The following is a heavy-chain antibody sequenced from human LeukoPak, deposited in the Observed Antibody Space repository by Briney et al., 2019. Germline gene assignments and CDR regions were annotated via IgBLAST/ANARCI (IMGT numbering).Heavy chain of an antibody. J-gene: IGHJ6*02. V-gene: IGHV3-30-3*01. CDR3: AKDQTYYYDSSGYYYVTPYYYGMDV. CDR1: GFTFSNYA. CDR2: ISYDGSNK. D-gene: IGHD3-22*01. Sequence: GSLRLSCAASGFTFSNYAMHWVRQAPGKGLEWVAVISYDGSNKYYADSVKGRFTISRDNSKNTLYLQMNSLRAEDTAVYYCAKDQTYYYDSSGYYYVTPYYYGMDVWGQGTTVTVSS.